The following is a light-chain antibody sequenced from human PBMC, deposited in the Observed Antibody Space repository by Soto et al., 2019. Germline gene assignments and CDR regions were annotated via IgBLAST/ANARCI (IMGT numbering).Light chain of an antibody. V-gene: IGLV2-14*03. Sequence: LTQPASVSGSPGQSITISCTGTSSDVGGYNYVSWYQQHPGKAPKLMIYDVNNRPSGVSNRFSGSKSGNTASLTISGLQAEDEADYYCSSYTSSGTYVFGTGTKVTVL. CDR2: DVN. CDR1: SSDVGGYNY. CDR3: SSYTSSGTYV. J-gene: IGLJ1*01.